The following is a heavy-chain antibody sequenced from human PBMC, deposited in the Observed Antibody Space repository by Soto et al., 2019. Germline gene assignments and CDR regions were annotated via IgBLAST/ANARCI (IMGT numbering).Heavy chain of an antibody. Sequence: ASVKVSCKASGYTFTSYYMPWVRQAPGQGLEWMGIINPSGGSTSYAQKFQGRVTMTRDTSTSTVYMELSSLRSEDTAVYYCASRVSLFWGDDALDIWGQGTMVTVSS. CDR2: INPSGGST. CDR1: GYTFTSYY. J-gene: IGHJ3*02. D-gene: IGHD3-16*01. V-gene: IGHV1-46*03. CDR3: ASRVSLFWGDDALDI.